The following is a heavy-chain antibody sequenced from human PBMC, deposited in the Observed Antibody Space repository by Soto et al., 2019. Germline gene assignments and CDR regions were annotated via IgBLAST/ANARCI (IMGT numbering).Heavy chain of an antibody. CDR3: ARYGSGSLPSFDY. Sequence: SETLSLTCAVSGYSISSSNWWGWIRQPPGKGLEWIGYIYYSGSTNYNPSLKSRVTISVDTSKNQFSLNLYYVTAADTAVYYCARYGSGSLPSFDYWGQGKLVTVSS. J-gene: IGHJ4*02. CDR1: GYSISSSNW. D-gene: IGHD3-10*01. V-gene: IGHV4-28*01. CDR2: IYYSGST.